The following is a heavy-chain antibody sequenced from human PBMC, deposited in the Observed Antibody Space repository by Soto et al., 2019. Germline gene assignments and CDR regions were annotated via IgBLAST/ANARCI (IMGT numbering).Heavy chain of an antibody. Sequence: GESLKISCAASGFTFSDYYMSWIRQAPGKGLEWVSYISSSGSTIYYADSVKGRFTISRDNAKNSLYLQMNSLRAEDTAVYYCARDRIRYYDFWSGTEWMDVWGKGTTVTVSS. CDR1: GFTFSDYY. CDR3: ARDRIRYYDFWSGTEWMDV. J-gene: IGHJ6*04. CDR2: ISSSGSTI. V-gene: IGHV3-11*01. D-gene: IGHD3-3*01.